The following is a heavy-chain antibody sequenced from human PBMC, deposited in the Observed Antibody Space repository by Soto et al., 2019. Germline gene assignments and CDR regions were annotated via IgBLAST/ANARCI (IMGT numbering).Heavy chain of an antibody. CDR2: ISAYNGHT. Sequence: QVQLVQSGAEVKKPGASVKVSCKASGYTFTNYGISWVRQAPGQGLEWMGWISAYNGHTDYAQNFQGRVTMTADTPTTTAYMERRSLGSDDTAVYYCARRSRGGSYWYYFDSWGQGTLVTVSS. CDR1: GYTFTNYG. J-gene: IGHJ4*02. V-gene: IGHV1-18*01. D-gene: IGHD3-16*01. CDR3: ARRSRGGSYWYYFDS.